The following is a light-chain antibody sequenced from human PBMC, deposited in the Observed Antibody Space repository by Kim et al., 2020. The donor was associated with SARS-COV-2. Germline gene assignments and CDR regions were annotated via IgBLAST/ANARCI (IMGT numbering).Light chain of an antibody. J-gene: IGKJ5*01. CDR3: QQHGNSPIT. Sequence: SPGGRAILSCRASQSVFSNYLAWYQHKPGQAPRLLIYAASTRAAGVADRFSGSGSGTDFTLTINRLEPEDFAIYFCQQHGNSPITFGQGTRLEIK. V-gene: IGKV3-20*01. CDR2: AAS. CDR1: QSVFSNY.